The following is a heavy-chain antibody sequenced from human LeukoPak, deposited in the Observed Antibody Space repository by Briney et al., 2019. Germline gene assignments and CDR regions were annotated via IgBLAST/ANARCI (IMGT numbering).Heavy chain of an antibody. Sequence: SETLSLTCTVSGASISPYYWSWIRQPPGKRLEWVGYIHYSGSTNYNPSLKSRVTISIDASKNQFSLKPTSVTAADTAVYYCARSGSITVSGSLPYWGQGTLVTVSS. CDR3: ARSGSITVSGSLPY. V-gene: IGHV4-59*01. CDR1: GASISPYY. D-gene: IGHD6-19*01. J-gene: IGHJ4*02. CDR2: IHYSGST.